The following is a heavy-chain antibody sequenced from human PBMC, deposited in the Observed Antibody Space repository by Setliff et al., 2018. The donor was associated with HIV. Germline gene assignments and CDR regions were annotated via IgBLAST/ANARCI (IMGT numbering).Heavy chain of an antibody. CDR2: ISYDGSSK. CDR3: AREGSTVVYNWPDP. J-gene: IGHJ5*02. Sequence: GGSLRLSCAASGLTFSSYAMYWVRQAPGKGLEWVAVISYDGSSKYNADSVQGRFTISRDNSKNTLYLQMNSLRAEDTAVYYCAREGSTVVYNWPDPWGQGTLVTVSS. V-gene: IGHV3-30*04. CDR1: GLTFSSYA. D-gene: IGHD2-8*02.